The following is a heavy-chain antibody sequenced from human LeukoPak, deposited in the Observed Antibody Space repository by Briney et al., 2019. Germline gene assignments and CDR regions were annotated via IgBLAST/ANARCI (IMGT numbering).Heavy chain of an antibody. Sequence: PGGSLRLSCAASGFTFSGSAMHWVRQASGKGLEWVGRIRSKANSYATAYAASVKGRFTISRDDSKNTAYLQMNSLKTEDTAVYYCTRGEGLYDFWSGFYGYWGQGTLVTVSP. J-gene: IGHJ4*02. CDR1: GFTFSGSA. CDR3: TRGEGLYDFWSGFYGY. V-gene: IGHV3-73*01. CDR2: IRSKANSYAT. D-gene: IGHD3-3*01.